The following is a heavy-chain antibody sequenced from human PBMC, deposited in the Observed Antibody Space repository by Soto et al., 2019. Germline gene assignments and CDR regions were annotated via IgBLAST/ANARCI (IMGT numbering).Heavy chain of an antibody. J-gene: IGHJ5*02. CDR3: ARGRAMVRQSWLGP. D-gene: IGHD3-10*01. CDR1: GGTFSSYT. CDR2: IIPILGIA. V-gene: IGHV1-69*02. Sequence: QVQLVQSGAEVKKPGSSVKVSCKASGGTFSSYTISWVRQAPGQGLEWMGRIIPILGIANYAHKFQGRVTITADKSTSKAYRELSSLRSEDTAVNYCARGRAMVRQSWLGPWSQGTLDTVSS.